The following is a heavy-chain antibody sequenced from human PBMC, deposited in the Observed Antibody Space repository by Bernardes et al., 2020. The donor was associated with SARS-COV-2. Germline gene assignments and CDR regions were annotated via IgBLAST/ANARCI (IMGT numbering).Heavy chain of an antibody. CDR2: ITDNALTT. J-gene: IGHJ4*02. Sequence: GGSLRLSCAASGFTFSTYAMTWVRQAPGKGLEWVAGITDNALTTYYTDSLKGRFTISRDNSRNTLYLEMSSLRAEDTAIYYCAKYGLEVGKTEYFDYWGQGTLVTVSS. V-gene: IGHV3-23*01. D-gene: IGHD1-26*01. CDR1: GFTFSTYA. CDR3: AKYGLEVGKTEYFDY.